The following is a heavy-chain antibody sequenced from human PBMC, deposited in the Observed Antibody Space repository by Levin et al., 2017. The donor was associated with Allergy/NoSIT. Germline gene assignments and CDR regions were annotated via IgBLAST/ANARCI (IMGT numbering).Heavy chain of an antibody. D-gene: IGHD3-9*01. CDR3: ARHYGDLYYDTLTGNSSLRANNWFDF. V-gene: IGHV4-39*02. CDR2: LFFDGST. Sequence: SETLSLTCTVSGASIRSCGCYWGWIRQPPGKGLEWIGSLFFDGSTYSNPSLRSRVTTSADTSKNHFSLRLSSVTAADTAVYYCARHYGDLYYDTLTGNSSLRANNWFDFWGQGALVAVSS. CDR1: GASIRSCGCY. J-gene: IGHJ5*01.